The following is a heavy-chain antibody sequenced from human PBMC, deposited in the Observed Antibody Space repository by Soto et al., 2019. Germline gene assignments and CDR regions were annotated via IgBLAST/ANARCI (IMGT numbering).Heavy chain of an antibody. V-gene: IGHV2-5*02. CDR1: GFSLSTSGVG. Sequence: QITLKESGPTLVKPTQTLTLTCTFSGFSLSTSGVGVGWIRQPPGKALERLALIYWDDDKRYSPSLKSRLTITKDTSKNQVVLTMTNMDPVDTATYYCAHIRPEGRYFDWLLYEGGAFDIWGQGTMVTVSS. D-gene: IGHD3-9*01. CDR3: AHIRPEGRYFDWLLYEGGAFDI. J-gene: IGHJ3*02. CDR2: IYWDDDK.